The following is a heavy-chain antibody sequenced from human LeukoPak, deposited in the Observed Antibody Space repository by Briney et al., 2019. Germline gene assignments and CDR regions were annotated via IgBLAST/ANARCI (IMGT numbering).Heavy chain of an antibody. D-gene: IGHD3-9*01. V-gene: IGHV3-30*18. J-gene: IGHJ3*02. CDR3: AKDRAERLAKYAFDI. CDR1: GFTFIRYG. CDR2: ISYDGSNE. Sequence: PGRSLRLSCAAPGFTFIRYGMHGVRQAPGKGLEWVAVISYDGSNEYYADSVKGRFHTHRDNSKNTLHLQMKSLRAEDTAVYYCAKDRAERLAKYAFDIWGQGTMVTVSS.